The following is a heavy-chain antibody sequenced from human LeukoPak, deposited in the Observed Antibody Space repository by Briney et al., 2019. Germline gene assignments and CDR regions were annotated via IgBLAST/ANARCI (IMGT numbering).Heavy chain of an antibody. CDR2: IIPIFGTA. D-gene: IGHD5-18*01. Sequence: SVKVSCTASGGTFSSYAISWVRQAPGQGLEWMGGIIPIFGTANYAQKFQGRVTITADESMSTAYMELSSLRSEDTAVYYCAREVSDSYGLDARYGMDVWGQGTTVTVSS. V-gene: IGHV1-69*13. CDR1: GGTFSSYA. CDR3: AREVSDSYGLDARYGMDV. J-gene: IGHJ6*02.